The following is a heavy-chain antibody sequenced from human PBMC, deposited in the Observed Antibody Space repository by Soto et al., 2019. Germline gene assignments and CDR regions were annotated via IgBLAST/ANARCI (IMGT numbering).Heavy chain of an antibody. Sequence: SETLSLTYTVSGGSISSGDYYWSWIRQPPGKGLEWIGYIYYSGSTYYNPSLKSRVTISVDTSKNQFSLKLSSVTAADTAVYYCASLSIAARPSDYWGQGTLVTVSS. V-gene: IGHV4-30-4*01. J-gene: IGHJ4*02. CDR1: GGSISSGDYY. CDR3: ASLSIAARPSDY. D-gene: IGHD6-6*01. CDR2: IYYSGST.